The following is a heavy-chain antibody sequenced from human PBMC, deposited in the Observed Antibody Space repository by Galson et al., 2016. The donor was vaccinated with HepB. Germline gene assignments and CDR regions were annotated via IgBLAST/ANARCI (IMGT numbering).Heavy chain of an antibody. V-gene: IGHV4-39*02. D-gene: IGHD6-19*01. CDR2: LHYSSGRT. Sequence: SETLSLTCIVSGGSISSSNNYGGWIRQSPGKGLEWIGSLHYSSGRTVYNPSLKSRGTISVDTSKNQFSLNLSSVTAADTAVYYCARDDSGGWYGFHYGMDVRGQGTTVTVSS. CDR3: ARDDSGGWYGFHYGMDV. J-gene: IGHJ6*02. CDR1: GGSISSSNNY.